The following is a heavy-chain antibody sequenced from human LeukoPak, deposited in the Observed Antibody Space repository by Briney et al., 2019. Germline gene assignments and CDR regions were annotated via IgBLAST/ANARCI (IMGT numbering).Heavy chain of an antibody. CDR2: MNPNSGNT. D-gene: IGHD6-13*01. CDR1: GYTFTSYD. CDR3: ARVLSSSWSTDY. J-gene: IGHJ4*02. Sequence: GASVKVSCKASGYTFTSYDINWVRQATGQGLEWMGWMNPNSGNTGYAQKFQGRVTITRNTSISTAYMELSSLRSEDTAVYYCARVLSSSWSTDYWGQGTLVTVSS. V-gene: IGHV1-8*01.